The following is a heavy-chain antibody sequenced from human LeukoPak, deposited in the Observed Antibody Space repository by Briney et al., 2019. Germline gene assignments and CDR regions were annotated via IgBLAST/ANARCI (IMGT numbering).Heavy chain of an antibody. J-gene: IGHJ4*02. Sequence: PGRSLRLSCAASGFTFSSYGMHWVRQAPGKGLEWVAVIWYDGSNKYYADSVKGRFTISRDNSKNTLYLQMNSLRAEDTAVYYCARDKNTGGVGDYWGQGTLVTVSS. D-gene: IGHD7-27*01. CDR2: IWYDGSNK. CDR3: ARDKNTGGVGDY. V-gene: IGHV3-33*01. CDR1: GFTFSSYG.